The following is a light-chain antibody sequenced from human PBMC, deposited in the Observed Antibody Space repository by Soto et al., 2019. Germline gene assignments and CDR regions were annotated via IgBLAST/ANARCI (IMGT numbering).Light chain of an antibody. CDR1: QSISSSY. CDR2: GAS. CDR3: QQYGSSSWT. V-gene: IGKV3-20*01. J-gene: IGKJ1*01. Sequence: IVFTQSPGTLSFSPGKRATLSCRASQSISSSYLAWYQQRPGKAPRLLIYGASSRATGIPDRFSGSGSGTEFTLTISRLEPEDFAVYYCQQYGSSSWTFGQGTKVDIK.